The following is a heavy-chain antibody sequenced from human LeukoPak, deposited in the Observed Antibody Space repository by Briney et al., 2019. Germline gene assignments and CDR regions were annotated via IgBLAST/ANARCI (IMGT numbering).Heavy chain of an antibody. CDR1: GYTFTGYY. V-gene: IGHV1-18*04. CDR3: ARDRGIMRGARCSGGSCYSEAGY. J-gene: IGHJ4*02. Sequence: ASVKVSCKASGYTFTGYYMHWVRQAPGQGLEWMGWISAYNGNTNYAQKLQGRVTMTTDTSTSTAYMELRSLRSDDTAVYYCARDRGIMRGARCSGGSCYSEAGYWGQGTLVTVSS. D-gene: IGHD2-15*01. CDR2: ISAYNGNT.